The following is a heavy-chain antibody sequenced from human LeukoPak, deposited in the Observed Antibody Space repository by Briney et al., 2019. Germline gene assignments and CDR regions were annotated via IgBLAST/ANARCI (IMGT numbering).Heavy chain of an antibody. Sequence: SETLSLTCTVSGGSISSYYWSWIRQPPGKGLEWIGYIYYSGSTNYNPSLKSRVTISVDTSKNQFSLKLSSVTAADTAVYYCARGEDGYNYPDYWGQGTLVTVSS. CDR3: ARGEDGYNYPDY. D-gene: IGHD5-24*01. CDR2: IYYSGST. J-gene: IGHJ4*02. CDR1: GGSISSYY. V-gene: IGHV4-59*12.